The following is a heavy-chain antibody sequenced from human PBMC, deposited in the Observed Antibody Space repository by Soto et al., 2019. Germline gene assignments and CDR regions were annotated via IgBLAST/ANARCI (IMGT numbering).Heavy chain of an antibody. D-gene: IGHD3-10*01. Sequence: EVQLLESGGGLVQPGGSLRLSCAASGFTFSAYALSWVRQAPGKGLEWVSTMSGSGGSTYYADSVKGRFTISRDNSKKTLYLQMTGLGAEDSAVYYCAKIAGGGWGRGTLVTVS. CDR1: GFTFSAYA. CDR3: AKIAGGG. J-gene: IGHJ4*02. CDR2: MSGSGGST. V-gene: IGHV3-23*01.